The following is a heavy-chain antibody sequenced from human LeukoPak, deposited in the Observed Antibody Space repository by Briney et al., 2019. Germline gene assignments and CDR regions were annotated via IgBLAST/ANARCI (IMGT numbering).Heavy chain of an antibody. J-gene: IGHJ5*02. V-gene: IGHV1-2*02. CDR1: GYTYTHYY. CDR3: ARSHRDSGSFDP. D-gene: IGHD6-25*01. CDR2: INPNSDGT. Sequence: ASVKVACKAAGYTYTHYYMHWVRQAPGQRLEWMGWINPNSDGTHYAQKVQCRVTMTRDTSISTAYMELGRLRSDDTAVYYCARSHRDSGSFDPWGQGTLVTVSS.